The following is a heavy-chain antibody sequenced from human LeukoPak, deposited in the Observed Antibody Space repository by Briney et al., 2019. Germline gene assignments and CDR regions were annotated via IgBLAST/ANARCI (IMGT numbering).Heavy chain of an antibody. CDR3: ARSLSSGWPGFGY. V-gene: IGHV5-10-1*01. CDR2: IDPSDSYT. CDR1: GYSFTNYW. D-gene: IGHD6-19*01. J-gene: IGHJ4*02. Sequence: GESLKISCKGSGYSFTNYWINWVCQMPGKGLEWMGKIDPSDSYTNYSPSFQGHVTISADKSISTAYLQWSSLKASDTAMYYCARSLSSGWPGFGYWGQGALVTVSS.